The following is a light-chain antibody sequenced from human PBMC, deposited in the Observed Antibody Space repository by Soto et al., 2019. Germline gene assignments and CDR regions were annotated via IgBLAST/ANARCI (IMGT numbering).Light chain of an antibody. CDR2: DVS. CDR3: SSYTSSSTLRV. CDR1: SSDVGGYNY. Sequence: QSALTQPASVSGSPGQSITISCTGTSSDVGGYNYVSWYQQHPGKAPKLMIYDVSNRPSGVSNRFSGSKSGNTASLTISGLQAEDEADSYCSSYTSSSTLRVFGGGTKVTVL. J-gene: IGLJ2*01. V-gene: IGLV2-14*01.